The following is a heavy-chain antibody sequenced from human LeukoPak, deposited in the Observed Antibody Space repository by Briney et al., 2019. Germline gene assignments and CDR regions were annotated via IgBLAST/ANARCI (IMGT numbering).Heavy chain of an antibody. D-gene: IGHD1-26*01. J-gene: IGHJ4*02. V-gene: IGHV3-30-3*01. CDR1: GFTSSDYN. CDR2: MSYDGSSQ. Sequence: GRSLRLSCAASGFTSSDYNMHWVRQAPGKGLEWVAVMSYDGSSQHYADSVKGRFTISRDNSKNTLFLQMNSLRAGDTALYYCARVVGAPLYYFDSWGQGTLVTVSS. CDR3: ARVVGAPLYYFDS.